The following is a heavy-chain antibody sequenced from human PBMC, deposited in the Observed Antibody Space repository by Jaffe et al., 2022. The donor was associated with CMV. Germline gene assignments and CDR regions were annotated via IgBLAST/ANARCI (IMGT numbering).Heavy chain of an antibody. CDR2: IYSGGST. Sequence: EVQLVESGGGLIQPGGSLRLSCAASGFTVSSNYMSWVRQAPGKGLEWVSVIYSGGSTYYADSVKGRFTISRDNSKNTLYLQMNSLRAEDTAVYYCATKAVAENTIGYYYYGMDVWGQGTTVTVSS. J-gene: IGHJ6*02. D-gene: IGHD6-19*01. CDR1: GFTVSSNY. CDR3: ATKAVAENTIGYYYYGMDV. V-gene: IGHV3-53*01.